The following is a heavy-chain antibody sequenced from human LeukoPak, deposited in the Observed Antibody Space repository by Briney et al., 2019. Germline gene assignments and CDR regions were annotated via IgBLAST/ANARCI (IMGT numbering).Heavy chain of an antibody. CDR3: PKTSETLYYAFWSGYPMAAY. CDR1: GFTFSSYW. V-gene: IGHV3-23*01. D-gene: IGHD3-3*01. J-gene: IGHJ4*02. CDR2: ISGSGGST. Sequence: GGSLRLSCAASGFTFSSYWMSWVRQAPGKGLEWVSAISGSGGSTYYADSVKGRFTISRDNSKNTLYLQINSLRAEDTAVYYCPKTSETLYYAFWSGYPMAAYCGQGTPVTVSS.